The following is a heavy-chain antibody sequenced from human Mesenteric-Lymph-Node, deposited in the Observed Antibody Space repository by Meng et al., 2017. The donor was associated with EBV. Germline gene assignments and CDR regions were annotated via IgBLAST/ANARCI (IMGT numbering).Heavy chain of an antibody. V-gene: IGHV1-2*06. CDR1: GYTFTDYF. CDR3: AREGDPHSSTHPWFDP. CDR2: LNPNSGGT. D-gene: IGHD6-13*01. Sequence: QVQLVQPGAEVKKPGASVKFAGMASGYTFTDYFMHWVRQAPGQGLEWMGRLNPNSGGTNYAQKFQGRVTMTRDTSISTAYMELSRLTSDDTAVYYCAREGDPHSSTHPWFDPWGQGTLVTVAS. J-gene: IGHJ5*02.